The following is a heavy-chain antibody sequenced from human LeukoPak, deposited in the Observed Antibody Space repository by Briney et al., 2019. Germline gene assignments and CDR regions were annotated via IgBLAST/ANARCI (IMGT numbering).Heavy chain of an antibody. J-gene: IGHJ6*03. CDR3: ARGGRRGGYGSYYSYYMDV. V-gene: IGHV1-18*01. CDR2: ISASNGNT. D-gene: IGHD5-12*01. Sequence: ASVKVSCKASGYTFTSYGISWVRQAPGQGLQWMGWISASNGNTNYAQKLQGRVTISADTATSTAYMELRSLRSDATGRHQCARGGRRGGYGSYYSYYMDVWGTGTTVTVSS. CDR1: GYTFTSYG.